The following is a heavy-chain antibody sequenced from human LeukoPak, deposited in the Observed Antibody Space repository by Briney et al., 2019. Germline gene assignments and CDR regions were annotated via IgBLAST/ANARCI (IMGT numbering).Heavy chain of an antibody. CDR1: ADIFSSYA. D-gene: IGHD2-15*01. J-gene: IGHJ4*02. Sequence: ASVKVSCKTSADIFSSYAINWVRQAPAQGLEWMGRTIPLTGVVNNGQKLQTRVTISADKSTSTAYMEVSSLRFEDTAVYFCARERRCSAGSCYAADLDSWGQGTLVTVSS. CDR3: ARERRCSAGSCYAADLDS. V-gene: IGHV1-69*04. CDR2: TIPLTGVV.